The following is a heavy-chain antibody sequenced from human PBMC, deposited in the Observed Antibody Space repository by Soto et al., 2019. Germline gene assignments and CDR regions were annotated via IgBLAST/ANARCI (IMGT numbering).Heavy chain of an antibody. Sequence: EVQLMESGGGLVQAGGSLRLSCAASGFSFSSYAMSWVRQAPGKGLEWVSVITGSGSTTYYADSVKGRFTISRDNSKNTLYLQMNSLRAEDRAVYYCARRGGALGYWGQGTLVTVSS. CDR3: ARRGGALGY. V-gene: IGHV3-23*01. J-gene: IGHJ4*02. CDR1: GFSFSSYA. CDR2: ITGSGSTT. D-gene: IGHD3-16*01.